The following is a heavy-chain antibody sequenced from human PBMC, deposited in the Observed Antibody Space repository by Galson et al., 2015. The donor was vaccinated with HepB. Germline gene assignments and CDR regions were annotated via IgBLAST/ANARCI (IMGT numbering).Heavy chain of an antibody. D-gene: IGHD2-21*02. CDR2: IIPIFGTA. CDR3: ARDLYCGGDCYSREGGY. J-gene: IGHJ4*02. V-gene: IGHV1-69*13. Sequence: SVKVSCKASGGTFSSYAISWVRQAPGQGLEWMGGIIPIFGTANYAQKFQGRVTITADESTSTAYMELSSLRSEDTAVYYCARDLYCGGDCYSREGGYWGQGTLVTVSS. CDR1: GGTFSSYA.